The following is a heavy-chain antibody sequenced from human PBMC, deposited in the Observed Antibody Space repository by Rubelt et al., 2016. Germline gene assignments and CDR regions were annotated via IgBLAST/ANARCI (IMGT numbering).Heavy chain of an antibody. CDR3: AHTEYSSGWYPYYYYGMDV. CDR2: IYWDDDK. V-gene: IGHV2-5*02. J-gene: IGHJ6*02. CDR1: GFSLSTSGVG. D-gene: IGHD6-19*01. Sequence: QITLKESGPTVVKPTQTLTLTCTFSGFSLSTSGVGVGWIRQPPGKALEWLALIYWDDDKRYSPFLKSRLTITNETAKNQVVLTMTNMDPVETATYYCAHTEYSSGWYPYYYYGMDVWGQGTTVTVSS.